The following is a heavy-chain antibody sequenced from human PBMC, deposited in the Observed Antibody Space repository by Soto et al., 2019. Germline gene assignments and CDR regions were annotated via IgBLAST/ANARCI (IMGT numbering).Heavy chain of an antibody. CDR2: ISYDGSNK. Sequence: GESLRLSCAASGFTFSSYAMHWVRQAPGKGLEWVAVISYDGSNKYYADSVKGRFTISRDNSKNTLYLQMNSLRAEDTAVYYCARDGSITMVRGAAFDYWGQGTLVTVSS. CDR3: ARDGSITMVRGAAFDY. D-gene: IGHD3-10*01. CDR1: GFTFSSYA. V-gene: IGHV3-30-3*01. J-gene: IGHJ4*02.